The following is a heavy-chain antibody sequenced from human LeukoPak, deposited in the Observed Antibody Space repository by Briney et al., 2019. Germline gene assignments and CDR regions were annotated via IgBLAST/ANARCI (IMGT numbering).Heavy chain of an antibody. V-gene: IGHV4-59*01. Sequence: SETLSLTCTVSGGSISSYYWSWIRQPPGKGLEWIGYIYYSGSTNYNPSLKSRVTISVDTSKNQFSLKLSSVTAADTAVYYCARAPSSSWYRSFYFDYWGRGTLVTVSS. CDR3: ARAPSSSWYRSFYFDY. CDR2: IYYSGST. J-gene: IGHJ4*02. D-gene: IGHD6-13*01. CDR1: GGSISSYY.